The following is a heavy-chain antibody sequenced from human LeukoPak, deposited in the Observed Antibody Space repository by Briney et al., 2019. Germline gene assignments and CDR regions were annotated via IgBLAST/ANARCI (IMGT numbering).Heavy chain of an antibody. CDR1: GGTFSSYA. CDR2: IIPIFGTA. Sequence: SVKVSCKASGGTFSSYAISWVRQAPGQGLEWMGGIIPIFGTANYAQKFQGRVTITADESTSTAYMELSSLRSEGTAVYYCARASSSTSFNHYYYMDVWGKGTTVTISS. V-gene: IGHV1-69*01. D-gene: IGHD2-2*01. J-gene: IGHJ6*03. CDR3: ARASSSTSFNHYYYMDV.